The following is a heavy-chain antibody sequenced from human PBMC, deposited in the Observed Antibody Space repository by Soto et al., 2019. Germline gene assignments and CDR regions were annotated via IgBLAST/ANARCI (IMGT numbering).Heavy chain of an antibody. D-gene: IGHD6-13*01. Sequence: QITLKESGPTLVKPTQTLTLTCTFSGFSLSTSGVGVGWIRQPPGKALEWLAFIYWDDNKRYSPSLESRLTVTKDTSKTQVVLIMTNMDPVDTATYYCAHSDSHVDSSRWPRVKFDCWGQGTLVTVSS. CDR2: IYWDDNK. J-gene: IGHJ4*02. CDR1: GFSLSTSGVG. V-gene: IGHV2-5*02. CDR3: AHSDSHVDSSRWPRVKFDC.